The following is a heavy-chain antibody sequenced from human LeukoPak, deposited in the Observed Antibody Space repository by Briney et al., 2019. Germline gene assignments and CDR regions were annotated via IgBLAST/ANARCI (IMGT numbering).Heavy chain of an antibody. Sequence: SGGSLRLSCAASGFISSNYWMSWVRQAPGKGLEWVANIKQDGSEKYYVDSVKGRFTISRDNAKNSLYLQMNSLRAEDTAVYYYASRVGGPFTWGQGTMVTVSS. CDR3: ASRVGGPFT. D-gene: IGHD3-10*01. CDR1: GFISSNYW. CDR2: IKQDGSEK. V-gene: IGHV3-7*01. J-gene: IGHJ3*01.